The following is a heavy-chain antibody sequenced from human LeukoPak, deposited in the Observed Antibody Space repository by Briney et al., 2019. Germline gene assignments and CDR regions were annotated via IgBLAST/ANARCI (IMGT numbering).Heavy chain of an antibody. Sequence: GGCLRLSCAASGFTFSSYWMSWVRQVPGKGLEWVANIKKDGSEKKYVDSVKGRFTISRDNAENSLYLQMNSLRVEDTAVYYCVREGGSDWYSGWFDPWGQGTLVTVSS. CDR1: GFTFSSYW. D-gene: IGHD6-19*01. CDR3: VREGGSDWYSGWFDP. V-gene: IGHV3-7*01. CDR2: IKKDGSEK. J-gene: IGHJ5*02.